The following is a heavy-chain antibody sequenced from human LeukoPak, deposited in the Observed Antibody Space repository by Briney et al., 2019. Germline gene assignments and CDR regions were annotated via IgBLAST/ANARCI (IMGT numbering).Heavy chain of an antibody. CDR3: ARGPINYFDY. Sequence: GSLRLSCAASGFTFSSYSMNWVRQPPGKGLEWIGEINHSGSTNYNPSLKSRVTISVDTSKNQFSLKLSSVTAADTAVYYCARGPINYFDYWGQGTLVTVSS. CDR1: GFTFSSYS. V-gene: IGHV4-34*01. J-gene: IGHJ4*02. CDR2: INHSGST.